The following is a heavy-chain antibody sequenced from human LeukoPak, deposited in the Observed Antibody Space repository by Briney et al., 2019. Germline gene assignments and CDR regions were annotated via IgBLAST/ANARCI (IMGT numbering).Heavy chain of an antibody. D-gene: IGHD1-26*01. Sequence: ASETLSLTCTVSGGSISSGDYYWSWIRQPPGKGLEWIGYIYYSGSTCYNPSLKSRVTISVDTSKNQFSLKLSSVTAADTAVYYCARGYSGSYMGIWGQGTLVTVSS. CDR3: ARGYSGSYMGI. V-gene: IGHV4-30-4*01. J-gene: IGHJ4*02. CDR1: GGSISSGDYY. CDR2: IYYSGST.